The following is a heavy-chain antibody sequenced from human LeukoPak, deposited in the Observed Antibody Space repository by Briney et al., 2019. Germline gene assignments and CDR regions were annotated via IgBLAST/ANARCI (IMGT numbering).Heavy chain of an antibody. D-gene: IGHD5-18*01. CDR2: IYYSGST. CDR3: ALNGYSYGYASHFDL. CDR1: GGSISSSSYY. J-gene: IGHJ2*01. Sequence: SEALSLTCTVSGGSISSSSYYWGWIRQPPGKGLEWIGSIYYSGSTYYNPSLKSRVTISVDTSKNQFSLKLSSVTAADTAVYYCALNGYSYGYASHFDLWGRGTLVTVSS. V-gene: IGHV4-39*01.